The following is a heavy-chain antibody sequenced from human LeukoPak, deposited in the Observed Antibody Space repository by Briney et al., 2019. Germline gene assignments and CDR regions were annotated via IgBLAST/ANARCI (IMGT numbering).Heavy chain of an antibody. D-gene: IGHD3-9*01. Sequence: GESLKTSCKGSGYSFGSYWIGWVRQMPGKGLEWMGINYPGGSDTTYSPSFQGQVTISADKSITTAYLQWSSLKASDTAVYYCARLNYDILTGPRGGYFDYWGQGTLVTVSS. J-gene: IGHJ4*02. CDR1: GYSFGSYW. V-gene: IGHV5-51*01. CDR2: NYPGGSDT. CDR3: ARLNYDILTGPRGGYFDY.